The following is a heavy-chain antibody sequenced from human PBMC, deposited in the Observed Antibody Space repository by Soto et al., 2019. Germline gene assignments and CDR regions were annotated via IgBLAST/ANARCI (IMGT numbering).Heavy chain of an antibody. CDR2: ISYSGST. Sequence: PSETLSLTCTVSGVSVTRGSYYWNWIRQPPGKGLEWIGYISYSGSTNYNPSLRSRATISLDRSKNQFSLRLNSVTAADTAIYYCASDPPCSSDCGLDVWGQGTTVTVSS. CDR3: ASDPPCSSDCGLDV. V-gene: IGHV4-61*01. D-gene: IGHD2-21*01. J-gene: IGHJ6*02. CDR1: GVSVTRGSYY.